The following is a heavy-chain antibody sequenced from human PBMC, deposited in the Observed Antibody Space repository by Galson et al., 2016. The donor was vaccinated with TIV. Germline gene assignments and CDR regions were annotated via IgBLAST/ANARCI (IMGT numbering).Heavy chain of an antibody. CDR1: GHSFASQW. D-gene: IGHD4-17*01. CDR2: VNPGGSTI. Sequence: QSGAEVKKPGESLKISCKASGHSFASQWIAWVRQVPGSGLEWVGVVNPGGSTIRYSPPFQGQVTISSDKSINTAYLQWISLRASDTATYYCARQYDFGDYRGDAFDTWGQGTVVIVSS. V-gene: IGHV5-51*03. J-gene: IGHJ3*02. CDR3: ARQYDFGDYRGDAFDT.